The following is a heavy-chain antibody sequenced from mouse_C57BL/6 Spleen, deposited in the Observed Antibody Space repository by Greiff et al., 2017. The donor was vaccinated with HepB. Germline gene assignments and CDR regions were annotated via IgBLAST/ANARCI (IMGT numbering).Heavy chain of an antibody. D-gene: IGHD2-5*01. J-gene: IGHJ3*01. CDR2: IHPNSGST. CDR1: GYTFTSYW. CDR3: ATRGYYSNSFAY. V-gene: IGHV1-64*01. Sequence: VQLQQPGAELVKPGASVKLSCKASGYTFTSYWMHWVKQRPGQGLEWIGMIHPNSGSTNYNEKFKSKATLTVDKSSSTAYMQLSSLTSEDSAVYYCATRGYYSNSFAYWGQGTLVTVSA.